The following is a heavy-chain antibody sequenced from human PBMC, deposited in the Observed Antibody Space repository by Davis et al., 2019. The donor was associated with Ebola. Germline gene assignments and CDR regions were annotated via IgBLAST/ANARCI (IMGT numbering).Heavy chain of an antibody. J-gene: IGHJ4*02. Sequence: GGSLRLSCAASGLTYSNYAMHWVRQAPGKGLEWVSAISGNGGTTYYADSVKGRFTISRDNSKNTLYLQMNSLGADDTAIYYCAKDRTPYYYDSSGYYRALFDYWGQGTLVTVSS. CDR3: AKDRTPYYYDSSGYYRALFDY. CDR2: ISGNGGTT. D-gene: IGHD3-22*01. CDR1: GLTYSNYA. V-gene: IGHV3-23*01.